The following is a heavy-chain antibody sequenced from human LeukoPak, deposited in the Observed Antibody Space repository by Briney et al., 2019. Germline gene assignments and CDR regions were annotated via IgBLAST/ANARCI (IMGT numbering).Heavy chain of an antibody. Sequence: SETLSLTCTVSGGSISSYYWSWIRQPLGKGLEWIGYIYYSENTKYNPSLTRRVTISEDTSKNQFSLRLSSVTAADTAVYYCARGERLDAFNIWGQGTMVTVSS. J-gene: IGHJ3*02. CDR3: ARGERLDAFNI. CDR1: GGSISSYY. V-gene: IGHV4-59*01. CDR2: IYYSENT. D-gene: IGHD1-1*01.